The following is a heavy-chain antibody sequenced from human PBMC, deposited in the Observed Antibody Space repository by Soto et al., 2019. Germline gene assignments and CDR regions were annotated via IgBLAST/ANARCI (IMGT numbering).Heavy chain of an antibody. D-gene: IGHD3-10*01. CDR3: ARGTYYYGSGSPGGGAFDI. CDR1: GFTFSSYA. V-gene: IGHV3-30-3*01. CDR2: ISYDGSNK. Sequence: GGSLRLSCAASGFTFSSYAMHWVRQAPGKGLEWVAVISYDGSNKYYADSVKGRFTISRDNSKNTLYLQMNSPRAEDTAVYYCARGTYYYGSGSPGGGAFDIWGQGTMVTVSS. J-gene: IGHJ3*02.